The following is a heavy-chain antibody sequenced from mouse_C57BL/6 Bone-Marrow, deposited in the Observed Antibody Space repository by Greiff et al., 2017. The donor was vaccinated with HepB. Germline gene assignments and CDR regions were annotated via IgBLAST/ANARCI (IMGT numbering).Heavy chain of an antibody. D-gene: IGHD1-1*01. Sequence: QVQLRQSGAELVKPGASVKLSCKASGYTFTSYWMHWVKQRPGQGLEWIGMIHPNSGSTNYNEKFKSKATLTVDKSSSTAYMQLSSLTSEDSAVYYCARYYGSSYRFAYWGQGTLVTVSA. V-gene: IGHV1-64*01. CDR1: GYTFTSYW. J-gene: IGHJ3*01. CDR2: IHPNSGST. CDR3: ARYYGSSYRFAY.